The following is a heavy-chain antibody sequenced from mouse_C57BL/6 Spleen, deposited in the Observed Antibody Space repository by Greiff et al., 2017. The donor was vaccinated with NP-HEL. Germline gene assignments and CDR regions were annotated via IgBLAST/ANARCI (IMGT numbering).Heavy chain of an antibody. CDR2: ILPGSGST. CDR1: GYTFTGYW. CDR3: ARAMDYGGAY. J-gene: IGHJ3*01. Sequence: VKLMESGAELMKPGASVKLSCKATGYTFTGYWIAWVKQRPGHGLEWIGEILPGSGSTNCNEKFKGKATFTADTSSNTAYMQLSSLTTEDSAIYYWARAMDYGGAYWGQGTLVTVSA. D-gene: IGHD2-4*01. V-gene: IGHV1-9*01.